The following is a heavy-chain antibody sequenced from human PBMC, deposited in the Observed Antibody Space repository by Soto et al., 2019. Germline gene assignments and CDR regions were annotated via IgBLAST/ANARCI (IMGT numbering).Heavy chain of an antibody. J-gene: IGHJ4*02. CDR2: VLYSGTT. CDR3: ARVLGMGGSDY. Sequence: KPSETLSLTCTVSDDSISTYFWSWIRQPPGKGLEWIGYVLYSGTTNYNPSLKSRVSISVDTSKGQLSLKVSSVTAADTAVYYCARVLGMGGSDYWGQGILVTVSS. D-gene: IGHD1-26*01. V-gene: IGHV4-59*01. CDR1: DDSISTYF.